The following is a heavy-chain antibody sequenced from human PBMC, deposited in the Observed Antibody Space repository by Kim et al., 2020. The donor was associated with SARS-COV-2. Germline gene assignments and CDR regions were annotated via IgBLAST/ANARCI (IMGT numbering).Heavy chain of an antibody. Sequence: GGSLRLSCAASGFSFSTYGMHWVRQAPGKGLEWVAMIWNDGSNKYYGDSVKGRFTISRDNSKNTLYLQMNNLRAEDTAVYYCATEYSSSSAFDYWDQGTLVTVSS. CDR2: IWNDGSNK. J-gene: IGHJ4*02. V-gene: IGHV3-33*03. D-gene: IGHD6-6*01. CDR3: ATEYSSSSAFDY. CDR1: GFSFSTYG.